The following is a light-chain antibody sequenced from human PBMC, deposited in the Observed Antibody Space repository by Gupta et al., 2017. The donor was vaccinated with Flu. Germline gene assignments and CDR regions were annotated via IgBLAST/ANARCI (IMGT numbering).Light chain of an antibody. CDR2: DVS. V-gene: IGLV2-14*01. CDR1: GSDVGGFNY. Sequence: TGSDVGGFNYVSWYQQRPGKAPKLMLYDVSSRPSGVSNRFSGSKSGNTASLTISGLQAEDEADYFCSSYTTSNTLVFGTGTEVTVL. CDR3: SSYTTSNTLV. J-gene: IGLJ1*01.